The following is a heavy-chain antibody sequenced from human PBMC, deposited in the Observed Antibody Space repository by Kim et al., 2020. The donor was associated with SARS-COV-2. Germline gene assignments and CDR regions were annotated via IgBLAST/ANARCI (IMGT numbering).Heavy chain of an antibody. V-gene: IGHV4-59*13. CDR2: IYYTGGT. Sequence: SETLSLTCTVSGGSISSYYWSWIRQPPGKGLEWIGYIYYTGGTDYNPSLNSRVTISVDTSNNHFSLKLISVTAADTAVYYCARVAYSRSYYGMDVWGQGT. J-gene: IGHJ6*02. D-gene: IGHD6-13*01. CDR1: GGSISSYY. CDR3: ARVAYSRSYYGMDV.